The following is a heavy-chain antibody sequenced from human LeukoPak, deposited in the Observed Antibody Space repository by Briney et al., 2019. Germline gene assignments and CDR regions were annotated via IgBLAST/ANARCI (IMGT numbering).Heavy chain of an antibody. V-gene: IGHV3-21*01. J-gene: IGHJ6*03. Sequence: GGSLRLSCAASGFTFSNYSINWVRQAPGKGLDWVSSISSTSNYIYYADSVKGRFTISRDNAKNSLYLQMNSLRAEDTAVYYCAREYDFWSGFSSYYYYYMDVWGKGTTVTVSS. D-gene: IGHD3-3*01. CDR3: AREYDFWSGFSSYYYYYMDV. CDR1: GFTFSNYS. CDR2: ISSTSNYI.